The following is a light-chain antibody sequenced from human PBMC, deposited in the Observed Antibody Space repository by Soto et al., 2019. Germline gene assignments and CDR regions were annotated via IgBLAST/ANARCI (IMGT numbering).Light chain of an antibody. Sequence: QSALTQPPSASGSPGQSVTFSCTGTSSDVGGYNYVSWYQQHPGKAPKLMIYEVSKRPSGVPDRFSGSKSGNTASLTVSGLQADDEADYYCSSYAGSNTVLFGGGTKLTVL. CDR2: EVS. CDR3: SSYAGSNTVL. J-gene: IGLJ2*01. CDR1: SSDVGGYNY. V-gene: IGLV2-8*01.